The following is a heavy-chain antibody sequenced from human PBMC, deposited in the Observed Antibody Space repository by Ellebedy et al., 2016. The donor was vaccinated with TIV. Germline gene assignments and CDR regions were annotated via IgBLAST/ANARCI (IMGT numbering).Heavy chain of an antibody. J-gene: IGHJ4*02. CDR2: ISPSRGNT. CDR1: GFSFDPYA. CDR3: AKTLTPNFVRGRIDH. Sequence: GGSLRLSCAASGFSFDPYAMTWVRQAPAKGPEWVATISPSRGNTYYADSVKGRFTISRDNSKNALHLQMHSLRAEDTAVYYCAKTLTPNFVRGRIDHWGQGTLVSVSS. V-gene: IGHV3-23*01. D-gene: IGHD3-10*01.